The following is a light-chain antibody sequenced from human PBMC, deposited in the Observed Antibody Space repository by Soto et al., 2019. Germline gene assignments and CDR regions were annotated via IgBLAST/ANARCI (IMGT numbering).Light chain of an antibody. Sequence: DIQMTQSPSSLSASVGARVSITCQASQDIRTSLSWFQQKAGRAPKLLIYGASNLETGVPSRFRGSGSGRDVTFTISSLQPEDIATYYCQHYDNLPPFTFGPGTKVDIK. V-gene: IGKV1-33*01. CDR3: QHYDNLPPFT. J-gene: IGKJ3*01. CDR1: QDIRTS. CDR2: GAS.